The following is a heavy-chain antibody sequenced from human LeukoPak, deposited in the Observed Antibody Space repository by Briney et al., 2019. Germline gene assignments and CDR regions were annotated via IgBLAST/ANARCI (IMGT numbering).Heavy chain of an antibody. CDR1: GYTFTSYG. CDR3: ARGTVSRGYTGAYDNGFYFYYYMDV. D-gene: IGHD5-12*01. V-gene: IGHV1-18*01. CDR2: ISAYNGNT. Sequence: ASVKVSCKASGYTFTSYGISWVRPAPGQGLEWMGWISAYNGNTNYAQKLQGRVTMTTDTSTSTAYMELGSLRSDDTAIYYCARGTVSRGYTGAYDNGFYFYYYMDVWGKGTTVSVSS. J-gene: IGHJ6*03.